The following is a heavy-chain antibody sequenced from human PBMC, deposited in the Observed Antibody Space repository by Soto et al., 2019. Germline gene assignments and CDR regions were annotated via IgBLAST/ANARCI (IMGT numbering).Heavy chain of an antibody. CDR2: IIPASATE. Sequence: QVHLVQSGAEVKKPGSSVNISCKASGGSFSTYGINWVRKSPGQGLEWMGGIIPASATENYAQKFQGRVTITADKSRNIAHMQMSRLRSEDTAVYYCATAVTAGIYYNYGMDVWGQGTTVTVSS. V-gene: IGHV1-69*14. J-gene: IGHJ6*02. CDR1: GGSFSTYG. CDR3: ATAVTAGIYYNYGMDV. D-gene: IGHD6-13*01.